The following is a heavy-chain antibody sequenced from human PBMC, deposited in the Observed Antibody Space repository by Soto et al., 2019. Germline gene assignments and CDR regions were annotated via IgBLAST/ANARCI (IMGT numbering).Heavy chain of an antibody. D-gene: IGHD3-22*01. J-gene: IGHJ5*02. V-gene: IGHV1-69*13. CDR1: GGTFSSYA. Sequence: SVKVSCKASGGTFSSYAISWVRQAPGQGLEWMGGIIPIFGTANYAQKFQGRVTITADESTSTTYMELSSLRSEDTAVYYCANTYYYDSSGYYYSANWFDPWGQGTLVTVSS. CDR3: ANTYYYDSSGYYYSANWFDP. CDR2: IIPIFGTA.